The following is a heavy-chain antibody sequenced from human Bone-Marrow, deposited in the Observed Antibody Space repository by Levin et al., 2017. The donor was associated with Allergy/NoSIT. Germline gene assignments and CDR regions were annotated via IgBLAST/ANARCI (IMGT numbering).Heavy chain of an antibody. V-gene: IGHV5-51*01. D-gene: IGHD3-3*01. CDR1: GYSFTSYW. CDR2: IYPGDSDT. Sequence: GGSLRLSCKGSGYSFTSYWIGWVRQMPGKGLEWMGIIYPGDSDTRYSPSFQGQVTISADKSISTAYLQWSSLKASDTAMYYCARLSHNPGDFWSGYDDYGMDVWGQGTTVTVSS. CDR3: ARLSHNPGDFWSGYDDYGMDV. J-gene: IGHJ6*02.